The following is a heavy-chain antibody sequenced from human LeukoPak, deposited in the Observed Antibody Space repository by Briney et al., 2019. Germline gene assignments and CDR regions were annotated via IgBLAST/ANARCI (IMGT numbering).Heavy chain of an antibody. CDR1: GFTFSSYS. J-gene: IGHJ4*02. V-gene: IGHV3-7*01. Sequence: GGSLRLSCVASGFTFSSYSMNWVRQAPGKGLEWVANIKQDGTEKYYVDSVKGRFTISRDNAKNSLYLQMNSLRAEDTAIYYCARAFGYWGQGTLVTVSS. CDR2: IKQDGTEK. CDR3: ARAFGY. D-gene: IGHD3-10*01.